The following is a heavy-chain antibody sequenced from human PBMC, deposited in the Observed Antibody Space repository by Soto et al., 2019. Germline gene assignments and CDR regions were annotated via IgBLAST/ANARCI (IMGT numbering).Heavy chain of an antibody. V-gene: IGHV3-33*01. Sequence: QVQLVESGGGVVQPGRSLRLSCAASGFTFSSYGMHWVRQAPGKGLEWVAVIWYDGSNKYYADSVKGRFTISRDNSKNTLYLQMNSLRAEDTAVYYCARDRVAYYDSLTGSWDYWGQGTLVTVSS. CDR2: IWYDGSNK. CDR1: GFTFSSYG. J-gene: IGHJ4*02. D-gene: IGHD3-9*01. CDR3: ARDRVAYYDSLTGSWDY.